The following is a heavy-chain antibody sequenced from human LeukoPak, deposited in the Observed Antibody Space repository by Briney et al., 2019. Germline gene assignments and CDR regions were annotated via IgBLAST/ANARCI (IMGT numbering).Heavy chain of an antibody. CDR1: GFTFSSYE. V-gene: IGHV3-23*01. Sequence: GGPLRLSCAASGFTFSSYEMNWVRQAPGKGLEWVSAIGGSGGSTYYADSVKGRFSISRDDSKNTLYLQMNSLRAEDTAVYYCAKFTRTLVRGALVNWGQGTLVTVSS. D-gene: IGHD3-10*01. CDR3: AKFTRTLVRGALVN. J-gene: IGHJ4*02. CDR2: IGGSGGST.